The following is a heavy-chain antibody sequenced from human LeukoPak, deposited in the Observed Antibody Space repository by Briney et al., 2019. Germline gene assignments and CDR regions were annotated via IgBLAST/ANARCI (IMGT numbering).Heavy chain of an antibody. Sequence: GGSLRLSCAASGFTFSSYSMNWVRQAPGKGLEWVSYISSSSSTIYYADSVKGRFTISRDNAKNSLYLQMNSLRAEDTAVYYCAATTPSYYDYVWGSYRLALGAFDIWGQGTMVTVSS. J-gene: IGHJ3*02. D-gene: IGHD3-16*02. CDR1: GFTFSSYS. V-gene: IGHV3-48*01. CDR3: AATTPSYYDYVWGSYRLALGAFDI. CDR2: ISSSSSTI.